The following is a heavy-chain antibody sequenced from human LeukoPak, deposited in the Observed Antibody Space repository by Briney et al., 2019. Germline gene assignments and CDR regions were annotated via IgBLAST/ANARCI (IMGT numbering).Heavy chain of an antibody. J-gene: IGHJ4*02. CDR3: TTKTTVLTGY. CDR2: SKTHGDTT. Sequence: GGSLRLSCAASGFTFSNVWMDWVRQAPGRGLEWVGRSKTHGDTTQYAAPVKDRFTISRDDSKNTLYLQMNSLKTEDTAVYYCTTKTTVLTGYWGQGTLVSVSS. D-gene: IGHD4/OR15-4a*01. V-gene: IGHV3-15*01. CDR1: GFTFSNVW.